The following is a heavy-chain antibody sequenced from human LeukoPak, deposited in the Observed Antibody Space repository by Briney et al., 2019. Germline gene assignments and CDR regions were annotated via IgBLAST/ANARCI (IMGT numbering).Heavy chain of an antibody. V-gene: IGHV1-2*02. J-gene: IGHJ5*02. Sequence: ASVKVSCKASGYTFTGYYMHWVRQAPGQGLEWMGWINPNSGGTNYAQKFQGRVTMTRDTSISTAYLQWSSLKASDTAMYYCARLGYYGSGNKPFDPWGQGTLVIVSS. D-gene: IGHD3-10*01. CDR3: ARLGYYGSGNKPFDP. CDR2: INPNSGGT. CDR1: GYTFTGYY.